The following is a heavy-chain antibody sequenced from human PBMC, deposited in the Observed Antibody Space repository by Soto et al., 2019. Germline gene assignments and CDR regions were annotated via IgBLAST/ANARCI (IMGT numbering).Heavy chain of an antibody. V-gene: IGHV1-18*01. CDR1: GYTFTSYG. Sequence: GASVKVSCNASGYTFTSYGISWVRQAPGQGLEWMGWISAYNGNTNYAQKLQGRVTMTTDTSTSTAYMELRSLRSDDTAVYYCARGGVVATEGTPVDPWGQGTLVTVSS. J-gene: IGHJ5*02. D-gene: IGHD2-21*01. CDR2: ISAYNGNT. CDR3: ARGGVVATEGTPVDP.